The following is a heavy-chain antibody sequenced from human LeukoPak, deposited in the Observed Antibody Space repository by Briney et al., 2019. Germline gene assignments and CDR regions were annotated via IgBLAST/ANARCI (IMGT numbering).Heavy chain of an antibody. V-gene: IGHV1-2*04. J-gene: IGHJ6*04. D-gene: IGHD6-19*01. CDR1: GYTFTGDY. CDR2: INPNSGGT. CDR3: ARELLAVAGTPYYYYGMDV. Sequence: ASVKVSCKASGYTFTGDYMHWVRQAPGQGLEWMGWINPNSGGTNYAQKFQGWVTMTRDTSISTAYMELSRLRSDDTAVYYCARELLAVAGTPYYYYGMDVWGKGTTVTVSS.